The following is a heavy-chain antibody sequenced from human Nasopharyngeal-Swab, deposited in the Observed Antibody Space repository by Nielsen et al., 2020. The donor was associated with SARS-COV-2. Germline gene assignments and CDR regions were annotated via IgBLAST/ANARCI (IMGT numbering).Heavy chain of an antibody. V-gene: IGHV4-59*01. CDR3: AREGPAIWFGEYETSKSGMDV. CDR2: IYYSGST. D-gene: IGHD3-10*01. J-gene: IGHJ6*02. Sequence: WIRQPPGKGLEWIGYIYYSGSTNYNTSLKSRVTISVDTSKNQSSLKLSSVTAADTAVYYCAREGPAIWFGEYETSKSGMDVWGQGTTVTVSS.